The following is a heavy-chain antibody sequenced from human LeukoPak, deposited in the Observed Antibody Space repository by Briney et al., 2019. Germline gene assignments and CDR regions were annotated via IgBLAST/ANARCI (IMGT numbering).Heavy chain of an antibody. CDR1: GGTFSSYA. CDR3: ATLTGSVHFAY. J-gene: IGHJ4*02. Sequence: SSVKVSRKASGGTFSSYAIIWVRQAPGQGLEWMGGIIPIFGTANYAQKFQGRVTITADESTSTAYMELSSLRSEDTAVYSCATLTGSVHFAYWGQGTLVTVSS. V-gene: IGHV1-69*01. D-gene: IGHD3-9*01. CDR2: IIPIFGTA.